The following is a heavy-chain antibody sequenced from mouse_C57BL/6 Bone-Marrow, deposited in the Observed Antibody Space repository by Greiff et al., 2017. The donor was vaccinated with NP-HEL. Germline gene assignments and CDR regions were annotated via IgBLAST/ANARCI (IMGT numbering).Heavy chain of an antibody. Sequence: EVQLQQSGPGLVKPSQSLSLTCSVTGYSITSGYYWNWIRQFPGNKLEWMGYISYDGSNNYNPSLKNRISITRDTSKNQFFLKLNSVTTEDTATYYCAIYYYGSSFYLDYWGQGTTLTVSS. CDR2: ISYDGSN. CDR1: GYSITSGYY. D-gene: IGHD1-1*01. V-gene: IGHV3-6*01. J-gene: IGHJ2*01. CDR3: AIYYYGSSFYLDY.